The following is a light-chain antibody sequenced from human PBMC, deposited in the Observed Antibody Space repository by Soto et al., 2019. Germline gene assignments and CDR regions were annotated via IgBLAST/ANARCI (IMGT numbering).Light chain of an antibody. CDR2: KAS. Sequence: DIQMTQSPSTLSASVGDRVTITCRASQSISSWLAWYQQKPGKAPNLLLYKASSLESGVPSRFSGSGSGAEFTLTMSSLQPDDFAIYYCQQYVTHPLTFGGGTQVEIK. V-gene: IGKV1-5*03. CDR1: QSISSW. CDR3: QQYVTHPLT. J-gene: IGKJ4*01.